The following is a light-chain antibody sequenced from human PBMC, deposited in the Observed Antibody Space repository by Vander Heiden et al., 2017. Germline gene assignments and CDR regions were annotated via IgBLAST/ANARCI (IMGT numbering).Light chain of an antibody. CDR1: SSNIGSHN. CDR3: AAWDDSLSGRV. J-gene: IGLJ2*01. CDR2: KND. Sequence: QSELTQPPPASGTPGQRVTISCSGGSSNIGSHNVYWYQQFPGTAPKLLIYKNDQRPSGVPDRFSGSKPGTSASLAISGLRSEDEADYYCAAWDDSLSGRVFGGGTKLTVL. V-gene: IGLV1-47*01.